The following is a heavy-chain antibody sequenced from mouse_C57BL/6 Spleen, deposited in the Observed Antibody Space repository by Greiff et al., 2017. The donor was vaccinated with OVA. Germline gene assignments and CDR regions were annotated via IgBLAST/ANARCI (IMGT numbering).Heavy chain of an antibody. J-gene: IGHJ4*01. V-gene: IGHV14-3*01. CDR2: IDPANGNT. Sequence: VQLQQSVAELVRPGASVKLSCTASGFNITNTYMPWVKQRPDQGLAWIGRIDPANGNTTSAPKFPGKATITSDTAANTAYLQRSSLTSEDTAIYYCARFPLTGSYAMDYWGQGTSVTVSS. CDR1: GFNITNTY. D-gene: IGHD4-1*01. CDR3: ARFPLTGSYAMDY.